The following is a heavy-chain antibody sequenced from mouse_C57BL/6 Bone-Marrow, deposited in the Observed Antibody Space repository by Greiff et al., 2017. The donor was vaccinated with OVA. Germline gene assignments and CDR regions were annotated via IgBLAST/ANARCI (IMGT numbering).Heavy chain of an antibody. D-gene: IGHD1-1*01. CDR3: ARQGYYGLYAMDY. Sequence: DVQLVESGGGLVKPGGSLKLSCAASGFTFSDYGMHWVRQAPEKGLEWVAYISSGSSTIYYADTVKGRFTISRDNAKNTLFLQMTSLRSEDTAMYYCARQGYYGLYAMDYWGQGTSVTVSS. CDR2: ISSGSSTI. CDR1: GFTFSDYG. V-gene: IGHV5-17*01. J-gene: IGHJ4*01.